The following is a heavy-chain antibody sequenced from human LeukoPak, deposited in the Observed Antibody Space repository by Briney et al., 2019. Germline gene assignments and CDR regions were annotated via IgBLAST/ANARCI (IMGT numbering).Heavy chain of an antibody. Sequence: KSSETLSLTCTISGGSINTYYWSWIRQPPGKGLEWIAYIFHSGSTNYNSSLKSRVTISIDTSKNHFSLKLNSVTAADTAVYYCARRIAASDAFDIWGQGTMVTVSS. CDR3: ARRIAASDAFDI. CDR2: IFHSGST. D-gene: IGHD6-13*01. V-gene: IGHV4-59*08. CDR1: GGSINTYY. J-gene: IGHJ3*02.